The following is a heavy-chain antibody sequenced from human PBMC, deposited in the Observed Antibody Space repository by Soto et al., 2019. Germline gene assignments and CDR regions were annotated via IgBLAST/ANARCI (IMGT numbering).Heavy chain of an antibody. Sequence: ASVKVSCKTSGYTFTNFGLSWVRQAPGQRLEWMGWVKAGNGDTKYSQKFQGRVTITRDTSASTAYMELSSLRSEDTAVYYCARDPFYYYDSSGYYRVAPDGMDVWGQGTTVTVS. D-gene: IGHD3-22*01. CDR2: VKAGNGDT. CDR3: ARDPFYYYDSSGYYRVAPDGMDV. CDR1: GYTFTNFG. V-gene: IGHV1-3*01. J-gene: IGHJ6*02.